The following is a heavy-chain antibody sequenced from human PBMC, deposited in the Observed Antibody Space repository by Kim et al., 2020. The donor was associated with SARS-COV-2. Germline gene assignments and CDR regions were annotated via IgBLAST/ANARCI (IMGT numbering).Heavy chain of an antibody. Sequence: SETLSLTCTVSGDSISTNYWSWIRQPPGKGLEWIGYVHYSGSTNFNPSLKSRVTISLDTSRGQFSLRLTSVTAAATAVYFCSRGRLQGEDAYTPSDCWG. CDR3: SRGRLQGEDAYTPSDC. D-gene: IGHD2-21*02. J-gene: IGHJ4*01. CDR2: VHYSGST. CDR1: GDSISTNY. V-gene: IGHV4-59*13.